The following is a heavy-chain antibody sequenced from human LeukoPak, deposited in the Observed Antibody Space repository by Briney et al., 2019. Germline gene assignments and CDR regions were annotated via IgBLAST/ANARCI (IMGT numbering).Heavy chain of an antibody. V-gene: IGHV3-53*01. CDR2: IYSGGST. D-gene: IGHD3-16*01. J-gene: IGHJ5*02. CDR3: ARSSGLYDYVWGSYPLDP. Sequence: TGGSLRLSCAASGFTVSSNYMSWVRQAPGKGLEWVSVIYSGGSTYYADSVKGRFTIFRDNSKNTLYLQKNSLRAEDTAVYYCARSSGLYDYVWGSYPLDPWGQGTLVTVSS. CDR1: GFTVSSNY.